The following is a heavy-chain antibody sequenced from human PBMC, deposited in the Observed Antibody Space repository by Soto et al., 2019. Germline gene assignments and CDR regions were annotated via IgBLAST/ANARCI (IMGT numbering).Heavy chain of an antibody. D-gene: IGHD6-19*01. Sequence: QVQLVESGGGVVQPGRSLRLSCAASGFTFSSYGMHWVRQAPGKGLEWVAVIWYDGSNKYYADSVKGRFTISRDNSKNTLYLQMNSRRAEDTAVYYCASSIAVAGRFDYWGQGTLVTVSS. CDR2: IWYDGSNK. J-gene: IGHJ4*02. CDR3: ASSIAVAGRFDY. CDR1: GFTFSSYG. V-gene: IGHV3-33*01.